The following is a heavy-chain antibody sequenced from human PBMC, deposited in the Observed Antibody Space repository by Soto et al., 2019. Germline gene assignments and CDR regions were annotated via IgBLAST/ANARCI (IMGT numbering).Heavy chain of an antibody. CDR2: IYYSGST. Sequence: QLQLQESGPGLVKPSETLSLTCTVSGGSISSSSYYWGWIRQPPGKGLEWIGSIYYSGSTYYNPSLTSRVTISVDTSKNQFSLKLSSVTAADTAEYYCARHLRIAAPGYYGMDVWGQGTTVTVSS. V-gene: IGHV4-39*01. CDR3: ARHLRIAAPGYYGMDV. CDR1: GGSISSSSYY. D-gene: IGHD6-6*01. J-gene: IGHJ6*02.